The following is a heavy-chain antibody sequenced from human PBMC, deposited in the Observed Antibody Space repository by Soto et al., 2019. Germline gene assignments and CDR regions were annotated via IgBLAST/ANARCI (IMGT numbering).Heavy chain of an antibody. V-gene: IGHV5-10-1*01. CDR3: ASTTGIAARPDV. Sequence: PGESLKISCNGSGYSFTSYWISWVRQMPGKGLEWMGRIDPSDSYTNYSPSFQGHVTISADKSISTAYLQWSSLKASDTAMYYCASTTGIAARPDVWGQGTTVTVSS. CDR2: IDPSDSYT. J-gene: IGHJ6*02. CDR1: GYSFTSYW. D-gene: IGHD6-6*01.